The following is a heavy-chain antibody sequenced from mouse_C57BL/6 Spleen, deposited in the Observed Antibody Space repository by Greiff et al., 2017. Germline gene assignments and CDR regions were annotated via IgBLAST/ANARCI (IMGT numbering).Heavy chain of an antibody. CDR3: AIYDYDEDFDY. CDR2: INPNNGGT. CDR1: GYTFTDSY. Sequence: VQLQQSGPELVKPGASVKISCKASGYTFTDSYMNWVKQSHGKSLEWIGDINPNNGGTSYNQKFKGKATLTVDKSSSTAYMELRSLTSEDSAVYYCAIYDYDEDFDYWGQGTTLTVSS. J-gene: IGHJ2*01. D-gene: IGHD2-4*01. V-gene: IGHV1-26*01.